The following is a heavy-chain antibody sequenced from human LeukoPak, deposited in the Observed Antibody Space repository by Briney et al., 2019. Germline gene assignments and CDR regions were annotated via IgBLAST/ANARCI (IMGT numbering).Heavy chain of an antibody. CDR2: ISSSSSTI. V-gene: IGHV3-48*01. J-gene: IGHJ4*02. D-gene: IGHD2-15*01. CDR3: ARVAAKTVDY. Sequence: GGSLRLSCAASGFTFSSYSMNWVRQAPGKGLEWVSYISSSSSTIYYADSVKGRFTISRDNAKNSLYLQMNSLRAEDTAVYYCARVAAKTVDYWGQGTLVTVSS. CDR1: GFTFSSYS.